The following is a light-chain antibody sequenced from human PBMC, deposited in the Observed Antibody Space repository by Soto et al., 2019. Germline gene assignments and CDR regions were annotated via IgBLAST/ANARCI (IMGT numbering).Light chain of an antibody. CDR2: SNN. Sequence: QSVLTQPPSASGTPGQRVTISCSGSSSNIGSNYVYWYQHLPGTAPKLIIFSNNERPSGVPDRFSGSKSGTSASLAISGLRSEDEAVYYCAAWDDSLSGLWVFGGGAQLTVL. V-gene: IGLV1-47*02. CDR1: SSNIGSNY. CDR3: AAWDDSLSGLWV. J-gene: IGLJ3*02.